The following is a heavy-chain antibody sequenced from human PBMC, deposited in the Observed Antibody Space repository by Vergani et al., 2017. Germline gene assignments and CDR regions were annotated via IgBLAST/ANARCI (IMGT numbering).Heavy chain of an antibody. CDR1: GFTVSSNY. J-gene: IGHJ6*02. V-gene: IGHV3-53*01. D-gene: IGHD4-23*01. CDR3: ARGTTVVTGSYYYYYGMDV. Sequence: EVQLVESGGGLIQPGGSLRLSCAASGFTVSSNYMSWVRQAPGKGLEWVSVIYSGGSTYYADSVKGRFTISRDNSKNTLYLQMNSLRAEDTAVYYCARGTTVVTGSYYYYYGMDVWGQGTTVTVSS. CDR2: IYSGGST.